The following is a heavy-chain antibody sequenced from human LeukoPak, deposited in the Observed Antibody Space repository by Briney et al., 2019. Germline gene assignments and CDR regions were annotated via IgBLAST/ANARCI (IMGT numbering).Heavy chain of an antibody. CDR2: IYFTGTT. Sequence: SETLSLTCTVSGFSISGGGYLWSWIRQYPGRGLEWFGYIYFTGTTHYSPSLKSRLTISVDKSENQFSQRLSAVTAADTAVYYCARSPSRNTFGEDGLDIWGLEKMVTVSS. CDR1: GFSISGGGYL. CDR3: ARSPSRNTFGEDGLDI. J-gene: IGHJ3*02. D-gene: IGHD2-21*01. V-gene: IGHV4-31*03.